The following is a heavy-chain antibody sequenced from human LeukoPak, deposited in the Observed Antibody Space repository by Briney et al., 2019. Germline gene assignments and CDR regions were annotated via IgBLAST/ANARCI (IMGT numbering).Heavy chain of an antibody. J-gene: IGHJ4*02. V-gene: IGHV4-59*01. CDR1: GGSISSYY. D-gene: IGHD3-22*01. CDR3: ARVDSSGTIDY. CDR2: IYYSGST. Sequence: SETLSLTCTVSGGSISSYYWSWIRQPPGKGLEWIGYIYYSGSTNYNPSLKSRVTISVDTSKNQFSLKLSSVTAADTAVYYCARVDSSGTIDYWGQGALVTVSS.